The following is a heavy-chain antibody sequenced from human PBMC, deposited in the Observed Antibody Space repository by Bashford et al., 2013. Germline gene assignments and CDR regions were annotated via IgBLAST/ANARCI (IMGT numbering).Heavy chain of an antibody. J-gene: IGHJ4*02. D-gene: IGHD2-21*02. CDR3: ARGPAYCGGDCYSNY. CDR2: IYYTGAS. Sequence: WIRQPPGKGLEWIGYIYYTGASYYRPSLQSRVSISFDSRRSQVSLQVTTVTAADTAVYFCARGPAYCGGDCYSNYWGQGTLVTVSS. V-gene: IGHV4-30-4*01.